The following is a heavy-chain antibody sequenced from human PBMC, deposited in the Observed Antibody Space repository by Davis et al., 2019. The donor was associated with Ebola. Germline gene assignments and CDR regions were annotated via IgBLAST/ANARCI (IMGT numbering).Heavy chain of an antibody. J-gene: IGHJ6*02. Sequence: HTGGSLRLSCAASGFTFSSYWMHWVRQAPGKGLVWVSRINSDGSSTSYADSVKGRFTISRDNAKNTLYLQMNSLRAEDTAVYYCARGVCSGGSCYSTYYYYGMDVWGQGTTVTVSS. D-gene: IGHD2-15*01. V-gene: IGHV3-74*01. CDR2: INSDGSST. CDR3: ARGVCSGGSCYSTYYYYGMDV. CDR1: GFTFSSYW.